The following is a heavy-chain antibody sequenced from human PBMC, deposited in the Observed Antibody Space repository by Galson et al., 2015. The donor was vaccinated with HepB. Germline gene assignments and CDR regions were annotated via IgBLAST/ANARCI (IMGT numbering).Heavy chain of an antibody. CDR1: GGSISSYY. CDR2: IYYSGST. D-gene: IGHD3-22*01. Sequence: ETLSLTCTVSGGSISSYYWSWIRQPPGKGLEWIGYIYYSGSTNYNPSLKSRVPISVDTSKNQFSLKLSPVTAADTAVYYCARGVFQLDYYDSSGYQLDYWGQGTLVTVSS. J-gene: IGHJ4*02. V-gene: IGHV4-59*01. CDR3: ARGVFQLDYYDSSGYQLDY.